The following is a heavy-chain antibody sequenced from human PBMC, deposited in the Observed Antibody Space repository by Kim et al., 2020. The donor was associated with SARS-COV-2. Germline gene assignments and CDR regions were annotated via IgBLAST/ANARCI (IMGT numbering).Heavy chain of an antibody. Sequence: ASVKVSCKASGYTFTSYAMHWVRQAPGQRLEWMGWINAGNGNTKYSQKFQGRVTITRDTSASTAYMELSSLRSEDTAVYYCARGYYDSSGYYPPFDYWGQGTLVTVSS. CDR3: ARGYYDSSGYYPPFDY. V-gene: IGHV1-3*01. CDR2: INAGNGNT. J-gene: IGHJ4*02. D-gene: IGHD3-22*01. CDR1: GYTFTSYA.